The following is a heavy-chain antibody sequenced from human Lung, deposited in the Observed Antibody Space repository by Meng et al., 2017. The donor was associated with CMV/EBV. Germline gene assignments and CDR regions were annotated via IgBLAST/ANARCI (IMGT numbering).Heavy chain of an antibody. V-gene: IGHV3-30-3*01. Sequence: GGSMRLSCAASGFTFSSYAMHWVRQAPGKGLEWVAVISYDGSNKYYADSVKGRFTISRDKSKNTLYLQMNSLRAEDTAVYYCARLAGGSGYECWGQGTLVTVSA. CDR1: GFTFSSYA. J-gene: IGHJ4*02. D-gene: IGHD5-12*01. CDR2: ISYDGSNK. CDR3: ARLAGGSGYEC.